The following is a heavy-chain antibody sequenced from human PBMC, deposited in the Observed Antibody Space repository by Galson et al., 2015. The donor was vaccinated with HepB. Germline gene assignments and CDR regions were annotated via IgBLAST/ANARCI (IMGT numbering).Heavy chain of an antibody. D-gene: IGHD4-17*01. CDR1: GFTFSSYA. CDR3: AKSYGYGDYGLYYYGMDV. J-gene: IGHJ6*02. CDR2: ISGSGGST. Sequence: SLRLSCAASGFTFSSYAMSWVRQAPGKGLEWVSAISGSGGSTYYADSVKGRFTISRDNSKNTLYLQMNSLRAEDTAVYYCAKSYGYGDYGLYYYGMDVWGQGTTVTVSS. V-gene: IGHV3-23*01.